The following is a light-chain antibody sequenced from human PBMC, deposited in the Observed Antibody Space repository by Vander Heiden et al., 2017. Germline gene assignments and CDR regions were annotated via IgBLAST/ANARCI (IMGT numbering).Light chain of an antibody. J-gene: IGKJ2*01. Sequence: DIQMTQSPSSLSASVGDRVTITCRASQSISNYLNWYQHKPGKAPNLLIYGASSLQSGVPSTFSSSRSGTDFTLTITSLQPEDFATYYCQQSYNSPYTFGQGTKLEIK. CDR1: QSISNY. CDR3: QQSYNSPYT. V-gene: IGKV1-39*01. CDR2: GAS.